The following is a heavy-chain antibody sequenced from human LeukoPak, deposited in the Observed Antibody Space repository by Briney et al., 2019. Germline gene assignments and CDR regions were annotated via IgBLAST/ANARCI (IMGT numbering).Heavy chain of an antibody. CDR2: ISPSGDRT. CDR1: GYTFTTYY. D-gene: IGHD3-22*01. J-gene: IGHJ4*02. CDR3: ARDRDYYDSSGYYYYFDY. V-gene: IGHV1-46*01. Sequence: GASVKVSCKASGYTFTTYYMHWVRQAPGQGLEWMGIISPSGDRTNYAQKFQGRVTMTRDTSTSTVYMELSSLRSDDTAVYYCARDRDYYDSSGYYYYFDYWGQGTLVTVSS.